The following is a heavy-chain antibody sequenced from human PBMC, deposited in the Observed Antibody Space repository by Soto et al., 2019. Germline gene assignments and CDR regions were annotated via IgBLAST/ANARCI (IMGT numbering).Heavy chain of an antibody. D-gene: IGHD3-22*01. CDR1: GASIISDGYY. V-gene: IGHV4-31*03. J-gene: IGHJ5*02. Sequence: QVQLQESGPGLVEPSQTLSLICTVSGASIISDGYYWTWIRQHPGKGLEWLGYIHYSGGATYSPSYNPSLKSRIAISVDTSKRLFSLTLTSVSAADTAVYYCARVPTYYQARIGYQPFHPWGQGTLVTVSS. CDR2: IHYSGGATYSP. CDR3: ARVPTYYQARIGYQPFHP.